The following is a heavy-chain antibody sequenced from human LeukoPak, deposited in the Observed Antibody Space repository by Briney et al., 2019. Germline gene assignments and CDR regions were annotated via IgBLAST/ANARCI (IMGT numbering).Heavy chain of an antibody. Sequence: GASVKVSCKASGGTFSSYAISWVRQAPGQGLEWMGGIIPIFGTANYAQKFQGRVTITADESTSTAYMELSSLRSEDTAVYYCAREGYSGNSNYYYYYGMDVWGQGTTVTVSS. CDR3: AREGYSGNSNYYYYYGMDV. CDR2: IIPIFGTA. J-gene: IGHJ6*02. CDR1: GGTFSSYA. V-gene: IGHV1-69*13. D-gene: IGHD4-23*01.